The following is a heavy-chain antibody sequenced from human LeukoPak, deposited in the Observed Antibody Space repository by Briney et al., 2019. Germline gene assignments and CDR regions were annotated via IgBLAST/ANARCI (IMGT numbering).Heavy chain of an antibody. D-gene: IGHD1-26*01. V-gene: IGHV4-59*12. CDR2: IYYSGST. CDR3: AANNVGADDAFDI. J-gene: IGHJ3*02. CDR1: GGSISSYY. Sequence: SETLSLTCTVSGGSISSYYWSWIRQPPGKGLEWIGYIYYSGSTNYNPSLKSRVTISVDTSKNQFSLKLSSVTAADTAVYYCAANNVGADDAFDIWGQGTMVTVSS.